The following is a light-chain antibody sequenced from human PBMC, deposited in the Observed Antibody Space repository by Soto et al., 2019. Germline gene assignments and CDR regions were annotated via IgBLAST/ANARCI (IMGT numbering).Light chain of an antibody. Sequence: DIVMTQSPDSLAVSLGERATINCKSRQSVLHCSNKKKYLAWYQQKPGQPPTLLIYWASTRESGVPDRFSGSWSGTDFTLTISSLQAEDVAVYYCQQYYTTPPYTFGQGTKLEIK. CDR2: WAS. CDR1: QSVLHCSNKKKY. V-gene: IGKV4-1*01. J-gene: IGKJ2*01. CDR3: QQYYTTPPYT.